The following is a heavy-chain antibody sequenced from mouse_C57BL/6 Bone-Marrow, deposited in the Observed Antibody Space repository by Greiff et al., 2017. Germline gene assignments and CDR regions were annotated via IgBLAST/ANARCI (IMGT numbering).Heavy chain of an antibody. CDR3: ARRDYYGSSYSDY. CDR1: GFTFSSYG. J-gene: IGHJ2*01. D-gene: IGHD1-1*01. V-gene: IGHV5-6*02. Sequence: EVKLVESGGDLVKPGGSLKLSCAASGFTFSSYGMSWVRQTPDKRLEWVATISSGGSYTNYPDSVKGRFTISRDNAKNTLYLQMSSLKSEDTAMYYCARRDYYGSSYSDYWGQGTTLTVSS. CDR2: ISSGGSYT.